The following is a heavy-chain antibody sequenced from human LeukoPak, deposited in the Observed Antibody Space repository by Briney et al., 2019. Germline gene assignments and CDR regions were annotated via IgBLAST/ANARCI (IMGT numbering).Heavy chain of an antibody. CDR2: VSQSGSTI. CDR1: GFTFSDYY. D-gene: IGHD2-2*01. CDR3: AKEFHLVVPAAIDFDY. V-gene: IGHV3-11*01. J-gene: IGHJ4*02. Sequence: GGSLRLSCTASGFTFSDYYMSWIRQAPGKGLEWLSYVSQSGSTIYYADSVKGRFTISRDNGKNSLYLQMNSLRAEDTAVYYCAKEFHLVVPAAIDFDYWGQGTLVTVSS.